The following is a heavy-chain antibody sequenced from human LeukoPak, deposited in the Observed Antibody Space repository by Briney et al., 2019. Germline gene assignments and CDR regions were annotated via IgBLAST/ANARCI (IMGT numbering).Heavy chain of an antibody. CDR2: FDPEDGET. D-gene: IGHD5-18*01. V-gene: IGHV1-24*01. CDR3: ATSGGYSYGFGDYFDY. J-gene: IGHJ4*02. CDR1: GYTLTELS. Sequence: ASVKVSCKVSGYTLTELSMHGLRQAPAKGLDWMGGFDPEDGETIYAQKFQGRVTMAEDTSTDTGYMELSSLRSEDTDVYYCATSGGYSYGFGDYFDYWGQGTLVTVSS.